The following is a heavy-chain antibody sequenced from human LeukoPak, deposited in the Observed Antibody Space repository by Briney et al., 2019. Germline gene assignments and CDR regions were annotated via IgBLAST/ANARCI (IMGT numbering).Heavy chain of an antibody. J-gene: IGHJ5*02. CDR1: GFTFSSYS. D-gene: IGHD3-16*01. V-gene: IGHV3-21*01. CDR3: ARDRRGNWFDP. CDR2: ISTSSSYI. Sequence: PGGSLRLSCAASGFTFSSYSMNWVRQAPGKGLEWVSSISTSSSYIYSADSMKGRFTISRDNARKSLHLQMNSLRAEDTAVYYCARDRRGNWFDPWGQGTLVTVSS.